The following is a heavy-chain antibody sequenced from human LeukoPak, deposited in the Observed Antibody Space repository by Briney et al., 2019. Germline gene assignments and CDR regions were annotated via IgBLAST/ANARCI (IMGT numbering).Heavy chain of an antibody. J-gene: IGHJ4*02. CDR2: IYYSGST. V-gene: IGHV4-31*03. D-gene: IGHD3-3*01. CDR1: GGSISSGGYY. Sequence: PSETLSLTCTVSGGSISSGGYYWSWIRQHPGKGLEWIGYIYYSGSTYYNPSLKSRVTISVDTSKNQFSLKLSSVTAADTAVYYCARVGRGTYYDFWSGYQFFNFDYWGQGTLVTVSS. CDR3: ARVGRGTYYDFWSGYQFFNFDY.